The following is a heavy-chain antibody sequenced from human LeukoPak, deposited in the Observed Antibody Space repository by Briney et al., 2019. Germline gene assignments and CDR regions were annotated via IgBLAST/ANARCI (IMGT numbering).Heavy chain of an antibody. CDR1: GGSISSYY. CDR2: IYYSGST. D-gene: IGHD6-6*01. Sequence: PSETLSLTCTVSGGSISSYYWSWIRQPPGKGLEWIGYIYYSGSTNYNPSLKSRVTISVDTSKNQFSLKLSSVTAADTAVYYCARDATRGSIAARPGVWGQGTLVTVSS. J-gene: IGHJ4*02. V-gene: IGHV4-59*01. CDR3: ARDATRGSIAARPGV.